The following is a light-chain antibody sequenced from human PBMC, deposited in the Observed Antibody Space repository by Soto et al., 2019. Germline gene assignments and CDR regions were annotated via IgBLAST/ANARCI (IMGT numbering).Light chain of an antibody. J-gene: IGKJ1*01. CDR1: QGIRNE. CDR3: LQDYNYPRR. CDR2: AAS. Sequence: AMQSAQCPSPLSSAVVDGVTITCRASQGIRNELGWYQQKPGKAPKLLIYAASSLQSGVPSRFSGSGSGTYFTLTISSLQPEDFATYYCLQDYNYPRRFGQGTKVDI. V-gene: IGKV1-6*01.